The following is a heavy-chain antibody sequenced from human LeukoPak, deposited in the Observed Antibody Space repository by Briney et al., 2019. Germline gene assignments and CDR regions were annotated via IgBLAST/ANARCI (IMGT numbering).Heavy chain of an antibody. CDR1: GFTFGDYA. V-gene: IGHV3-49*03. Sequence: GGSLRLSCTASGFTFGDYAMSWFRQAPGKGLEWVGFIRSKAYGGTTEYAASVKGRFTISRDDSKSIAYLQMNSLKTEDTAVYYCTRSAGRYFDWLFDYWGQGTLVTVSS. CDR3: TRSAGRYFDWLFDY. CDR2: IRSKAYGGTT. D-gene: IGHD3-9*01. J-gene: IGHJ4*02.